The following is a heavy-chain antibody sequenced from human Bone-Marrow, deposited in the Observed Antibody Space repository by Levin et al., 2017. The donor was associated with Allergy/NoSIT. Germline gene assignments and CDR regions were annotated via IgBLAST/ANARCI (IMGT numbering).Heavy chain of an antibody. Sequence: SGGSLRLSCAASGFTFDAYAMHWVRQAPGKGLEWVSGISETSVDIIYADSVRGRFTISRDNARNSLYLQMNNLTPDDTALYYCAKLLVAGSRSAFDVWGQGTMVTVSS. CDR3: AKLLVAGSRSAFDV. CDR2: ISETSVDI. CDR1: GFTFDAYA. J-gene: IGHJ3*01. D-gene: IGHD6-19*01. V-gene: IGHV3-9*01.